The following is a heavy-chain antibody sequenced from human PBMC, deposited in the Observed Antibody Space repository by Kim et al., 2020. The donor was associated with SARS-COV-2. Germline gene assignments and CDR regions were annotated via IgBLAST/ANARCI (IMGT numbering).Heavy chain of an antibody. Sequence: SVKGRFTIARDNSKNSLCLQMNSLRTEDTAVYYCQKCCSSTSCSRNWFGPWGQGTLVTVSS. CDR3: QKCCSSTSCSRNWFGP. V-gene: IGHV3-21*01. J-gene: IGHJ5*02. D-gene: IGHD2-2*01.